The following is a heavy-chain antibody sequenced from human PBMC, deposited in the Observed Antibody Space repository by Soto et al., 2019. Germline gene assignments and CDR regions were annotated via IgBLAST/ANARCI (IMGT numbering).Heavy chain of an antibody. V-gene: IGHV3-30*18. CDR2: ISYDGSNK. CDR1: GFSFSSYD. J-gene: IGHJ4*02. CDR3: AKDLAAAGPAFDY. Sequence: RGSLRLTFAASGFSFSSYDMHWVRQAPGKGLEWVAIISYDGSNKYYADSVKGRFTISRDNSKNTLYLQMNSLRAEDTAVYYCAKDLAAAGPAFDYWGQGTLVTVSS. D-gene: IGHD6-13*01.